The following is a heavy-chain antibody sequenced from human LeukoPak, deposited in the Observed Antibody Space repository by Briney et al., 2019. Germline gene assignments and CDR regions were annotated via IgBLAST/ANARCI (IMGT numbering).Heavy chain of an antibody. D-gene: IGHD6-6*01. CDR2: ISYDGSNK. Sequence: GRSLRLSCAASGFTFSSYAMHWVRQAPGKGLEWVAVISYDGSNKYYADSVKGRFTISRDNSKNTLYLQMNSLRAEDTAVYYCARKSSSSLETAFDYWGQGTLVTVSS. CDR1: GFTFSSYA. V-gene: IGHV3-30-3*01. CDR3: ARKSSSSLETAFDY. J-gene: IGHJ4*02.